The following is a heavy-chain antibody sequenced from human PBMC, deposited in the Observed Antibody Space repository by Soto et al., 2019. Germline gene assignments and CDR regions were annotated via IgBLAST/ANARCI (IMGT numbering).Heavy chain of an antibody. CDR1: GGSISSYY. V-gene: IGHV4-59*01. Sequence: SETLSLTCTVSGGSISSYYWSWIRQPPGKGLEWIGYIYYSGSTHYNPALKSRVTISVDTSKNQFSLKLNSVTAADSAVYYCASLTVRWFDPWGQGTLVTVSS. J-gene: IGHJ5*02. D-gene: IGHD3-16*02. CDR3: ASLTVRWFDP. CDR2: IYYSGST.